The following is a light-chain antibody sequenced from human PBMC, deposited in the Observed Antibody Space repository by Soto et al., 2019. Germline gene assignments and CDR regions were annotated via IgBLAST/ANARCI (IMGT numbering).Light chain of an antibody. Sequence: AIQMTQSPSSLSASVGDRVTITCRASQGIRNDLGWYQQKPGKAPKFLIYGASSLQSGVPSRFSGSGSGTDSTLTINSLQPEDFATYYCLQDYSYPYTFGQGTKLEIK. J-gene: IGKJ2*01. V-gene: IGKV1-6*01. CDR2: GAS. CDR3: LQDYSYPYT. CDR1: QGIRND.